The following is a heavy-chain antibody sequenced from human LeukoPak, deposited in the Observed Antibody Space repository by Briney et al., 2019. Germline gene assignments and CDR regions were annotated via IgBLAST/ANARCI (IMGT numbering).Heavy chain of an antibody. CDR3: ARIPAEWLTPRIDFYYYMDV. J-gene: IGHJ6*03. CDR1: GFTFSSHG. CDR2: ITGSGANA. V-gene: IGHV3-21*01. D-gene: IGHD3-3*01. Sequence: GGSLRLSCAASGFTFSSHGMNWVRQAPGKGLEWVSGITGSGANAYYADSVKGRFTISRDNAENSLYLHMNGLRADDTAIYFCARIPAEWLTPRIDFYYYMDVWGNGTTVTVSS.